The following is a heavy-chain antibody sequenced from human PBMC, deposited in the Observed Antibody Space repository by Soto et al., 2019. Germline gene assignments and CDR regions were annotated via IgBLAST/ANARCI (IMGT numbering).Heavy chain of an antibody. J-gene: IGHJ4*02. CDR1: GFTFSSYG. CDR2: ISYDGSNK. CDR3: AKDREGDY. D-gene: IGHD1-26*01. V-gene: IGHV3-30*18. Sequence: QVQLVESGGGVVQPGRSLRLSCAASGFTFSSYGMHWVRQAPGKGLEWVAVISYDGSNKYYADSVKGRFTISRDNSKNTLYLQMNSLRAEDTAVYYCAKDREGDYWGQGTLVTVSS.